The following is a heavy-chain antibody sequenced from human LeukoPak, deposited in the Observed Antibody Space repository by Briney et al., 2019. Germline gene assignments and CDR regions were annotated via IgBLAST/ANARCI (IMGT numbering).Heavy chain of an antibody. CDR3: ARGGNYYDSSGYAEKPYYFDY. CDR2: IIPTFGTA. V-gene: IGHV1-69*13. J-gene: IGHJ4*02. CDR1: GGTFSSYA. D-gene: IGHD3-22*01. Sequence: SVKVSCKASGGTFSSYAISWVRQAPGQGLEWMGGIIPTFGTANYAQKFQGRVTITADESTSTAYMELSSLRSEDTAVYYCARGGNYYDSSGYAEKPYYFDYWGQGTLVTVSS.